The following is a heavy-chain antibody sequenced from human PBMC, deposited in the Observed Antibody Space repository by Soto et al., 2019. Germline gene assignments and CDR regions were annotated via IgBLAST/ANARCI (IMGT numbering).Heavy chain of an antibody. CDR3: ATPMVRGVFGY. D-gene: IGHD3-10*01. CDR1: GGTFISYA. Sequence: SVKVSCKASGGTFISYAISWVRQAPGQGLEWMGRIIPILGIANYAQKFQGRVTITADKSASTAYMELSSLRSEDTAVYYCATPMVRGVFGYWGQGTLVTVSS. J-gene: IGHJ4*02. CDR2: IIPILGIA. V-gene: IGHV1-69*04.